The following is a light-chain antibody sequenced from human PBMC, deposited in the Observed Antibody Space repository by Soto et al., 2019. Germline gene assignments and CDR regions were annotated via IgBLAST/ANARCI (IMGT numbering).Light chain of an antibody. J-gene: IGLJ1*01. V-gene: IGLV2-14*03. CDR2: DVT. CDR3: SSYTSGSTPDV. CDR1: SSDVGAYDY. Sequence: QSALTQPASVSGSPGQSITISCTGTSSDVGAYDYVSWYQQYPGKAPKLMIYDVTDRPSGVSDRFFGSKSGNTASLTISGLQAEDEADYYCSSYTSGSTPDVFGTGTKLTVL.